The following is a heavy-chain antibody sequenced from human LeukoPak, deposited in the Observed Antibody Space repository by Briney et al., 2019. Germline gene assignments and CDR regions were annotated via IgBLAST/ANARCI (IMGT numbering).Heavy chain of an antibody. Sequence: GASVKVSCKASAYTFTSYAMNWVRQAPAQGLEWMGWINTNTGNPTYAQGFTGRFVFSLDTSVSTAYLQISSLKAEDTAVYYCARAGDYDYVWGSYRPGNWFDPWGQGTLVTVSS. CDR3: ARAGDYDYVWGSYRPGNWFDP. D-gene: IGHD3-16*02. CDR1: AYTFTSYA. V-gene: IGHV7-4-1*02. J-gene: IGHJ5*02. CDR2: INTNTGNP.